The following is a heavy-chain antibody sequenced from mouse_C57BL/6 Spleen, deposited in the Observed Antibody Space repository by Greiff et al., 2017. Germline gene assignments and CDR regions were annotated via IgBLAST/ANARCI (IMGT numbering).Heavy chain of an antibody. V-gene: IGHV1-15*01. Sequence: VQLQQSGAELVRPGASVTLSCKASGYTFSDYEMHWVKQTPVHGLEWIGAIDPETGGTAYNQKFKGKAILTADKSSSTAYMELRSLTSEDSADYYCRRLGGSITYIDYWGQGTTLTVSS. D-gene: IGHD3-1*01. CDR1: GYTFSDYE. CDR2: IDPETGGT. J-gene: IGHJ2*01. CDR3: RRLGGSITYIDY.